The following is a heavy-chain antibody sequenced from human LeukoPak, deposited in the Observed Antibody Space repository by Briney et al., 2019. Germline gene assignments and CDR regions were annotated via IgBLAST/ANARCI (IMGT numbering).Heavy chain of an antibody. J-gene: IGHJ4*02. CDR2: ISHDGSTT. CDR1: GFTFSIYA. CDR3: ARTGDYESFDY. V-gene: IGHV3-30*04. Sequence: SGGSLRLSCAASGFTFSIYAIHWVRQAPGKGLEWVAVISHDGSTTYYADSVKGRFTISRDNAKNSLYLQMNSLRAEDTAVYYCARTGDYESFDYWGQGTLVTVSS. D-gene: IGHD4-17*01.